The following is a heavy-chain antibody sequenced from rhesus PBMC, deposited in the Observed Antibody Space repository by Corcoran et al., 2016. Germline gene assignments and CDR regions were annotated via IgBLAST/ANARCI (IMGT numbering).Heavy chain of an antibody. CDR2: IYGSGSST. J-gene: IGHJ1*01. CDR1: GGPISGYY. V-gene: IGHV4-73*01. CDR3: ASSWSYPEYFEF. D-gene: IGHD1-44*02. Sequence: QLQLQQWGEGPVKPSETLSLTCAVYGGPISGYYYWSWLRQPPGKGLEWIGYIYGSGSSTNYNPSLKSRVTLSVDTSKNQLSLKLSSVTAADTAVYYCASSWSYPEYFEFWGQGALVTVSS.